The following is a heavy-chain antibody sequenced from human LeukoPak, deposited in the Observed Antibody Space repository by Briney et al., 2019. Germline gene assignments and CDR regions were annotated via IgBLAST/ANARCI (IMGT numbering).Heavy chain of an antibody. V-gene: IGHV7-4-1*02. CDR2: INTNTGNP. J-gene: IGHJ6*02. Sequence: ASEKVSCKASGYTFTSYAMNWVRQALGQGLEWMGWINTNTGNPTYAQGFTGRFVFSLDTSVSTAYLQISSLKAEDTAVYYCARDRVGGSSSPPTRYYYYYGMDVWGQGTTVTVSS. CDR1: GYTFTSYA. CDR3: ARDRVGGSSSPPTRYYYYYGMDV. D-gene: IGHD6-13*01.